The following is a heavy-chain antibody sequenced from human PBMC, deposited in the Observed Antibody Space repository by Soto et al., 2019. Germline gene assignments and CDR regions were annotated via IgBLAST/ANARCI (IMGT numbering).Heavy chain of an antibody. CDR1: GGSISNSDYF. CDR2: ISHTGSL. J-gene: IGHJ4*02. CDR3: AGQFESTTYFDY. V-gene: IGHV4-39*01. Sequence: LQLQESGPGLVKPSETLSLTCTVSGGSISNSDYFWAWMRQPPGKGLEWVGTISHTGSLRYKPSLKNRVTISVDTSKNKFSLRVPSVTAADTAVLYCAGQFESTTYFDYWGRGTLVTVSS. D-gene: IGHD1-1*01.